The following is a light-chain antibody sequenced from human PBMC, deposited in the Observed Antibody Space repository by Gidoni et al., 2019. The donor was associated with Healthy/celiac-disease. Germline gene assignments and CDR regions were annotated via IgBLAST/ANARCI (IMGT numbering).Light chain of an antibody. V-gene: IGLV1-40*01. CDR1: SSNIGAGYD. Sequence: QAVLTQPHSVSGAPGERVPISCTGSSSNIGAGYDVHGYQQLPGPAPKRLIYGPSTRPSGVPDRFSGSKSGTSASLAITGLQAEDEADYYCPSYDSSLSGYVVFGGGTKLTVL. CDR2: GPS. J-gene: IGLJ2*01. CDR3: PSYDSSLSGYVV.